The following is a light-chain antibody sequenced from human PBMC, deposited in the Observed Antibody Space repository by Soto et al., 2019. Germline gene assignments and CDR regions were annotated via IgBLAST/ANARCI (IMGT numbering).Light chain of an antibody. Sequence: QSALTQPPSASGSPGQSVTISCTGTSSDVGGYNYVSWYQQHPGKAPKLIIYEVINRPSGISNRFSGSKSGTTASLTISGLQTDDEADYYCGSYTGNNAWLFGGGTKVTVL. CDR1: SSDVGGYNY. CDR3: GSYTGNNAWL. CDR2: EVI. J-gene: IGLJ2*01. V-gene: IGLV2-8*01.